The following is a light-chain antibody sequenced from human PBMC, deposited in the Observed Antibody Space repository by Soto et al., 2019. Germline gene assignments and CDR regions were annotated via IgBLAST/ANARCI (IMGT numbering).Light chain of an antibody. CDR1: QSVRGY. CDR3: QQRSNWLLT. CDR2: DAS. J-gene: IGKJ5*01. V-gene: IGKV3-11*01. Sequence: EIVLTQSPATLSLPPGERATLSCRASQSVRGYLAWYQQKPGQSPRLLIYDASNRATGIPARFSGSGSGTDFTLTISSLEPEDFAVYYCQQRSNWLLTFGQGTRLEIK.